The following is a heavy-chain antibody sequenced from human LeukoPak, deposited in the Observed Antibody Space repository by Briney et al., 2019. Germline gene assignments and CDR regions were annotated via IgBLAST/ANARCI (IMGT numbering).Heavy chain of an antibody. CDR1: GYTFTSYG. D-gene: IGHD3-3*01. V-gene: IGHV1-18*01. CDR2: ISAYNGNT. CDR3: AREDYDFSDYYYYGMDV. Sequence: ASVKVSCKASGYTFTSYGISWVRQAPGQGLEWMGWISAYNGNTNYAQKLQGRVTMTTDTSTSTAYMELRSLRSDDTAVYYCAREDYDFSDYYYYGMDVWGQGTTVTVSS. J-gene: IGHJ6*02.